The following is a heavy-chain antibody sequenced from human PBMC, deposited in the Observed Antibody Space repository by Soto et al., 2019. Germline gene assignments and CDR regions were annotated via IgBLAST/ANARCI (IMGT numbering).Heavy chain of an antibody. CDR3: ARHWYGSGTHYPFDS. CDR1: DGSISSYY. V-gene: IGHV4-59*08. CDR2: IYYSGST. J-gene: IGHJ4*02. Sequence: QVQLQESGPGLVKPSETLSLTCTVSDGSISSYYWSWIRQPPGKGLEWIGYIYYSGSTDHNPSLKSRFTRSVDTSKNQFSLKLSSVTAADTAVYFCARHWYGSGTHYPFDSWGQGTLVTVSS. D-gene: IGHD3-10*01.